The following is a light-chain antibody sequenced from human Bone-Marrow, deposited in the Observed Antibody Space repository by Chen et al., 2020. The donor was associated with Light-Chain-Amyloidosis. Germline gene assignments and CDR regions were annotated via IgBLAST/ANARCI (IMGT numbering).Light chain of an antibody. V-gene: IGLV2-14*01. CDR3: SSYTTSTTWV. CDR2: EVS. Sequence: QSALTQPASVSGSPGHSIAISCTGASSDIGGYNFVSWYQQHSGKAPKLILYEVSNRPSGVSSRFSGSKSGGTASLTISGLQPEDEADYYCSSYTTSTTWVFGGGTKLTVL. CDR1: SSDIGGYNF. J-gene: IGLJ3*02.